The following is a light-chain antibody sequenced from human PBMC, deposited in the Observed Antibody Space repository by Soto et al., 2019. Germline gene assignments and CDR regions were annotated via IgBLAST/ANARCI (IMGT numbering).Light chain of an antibody. V-gene: IGKV1-39*01. J-gene: IGKJ1*01. CDR3: QQTYSVPAT. Sequence: QMTQSPSSLSASVGDRVTITCRTTQNIRNYLNWYQQKPGKAPKLLIYAASGLQSGVPSRFSASGSGIDFTLTISYLQPEDFAAYYCQQTYSVPATFGQGTKVDIK. CDR2: AAS. CDR1: QNIRNY.